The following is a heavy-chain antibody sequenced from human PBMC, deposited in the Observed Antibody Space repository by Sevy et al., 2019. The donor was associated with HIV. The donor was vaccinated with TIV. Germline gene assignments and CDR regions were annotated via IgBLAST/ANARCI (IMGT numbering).Heavy chain of an antibody. CDR1: GFTFSTYG. V-gene: IGHV3-33*01. CDR3: ARDLECDDNGDYGPAFMPDY. D-gene: IGHD4-17*01. CDR2: IWFDGSNT. Sequence: GGSLRLSCAASGFTFSTYGMHWVRQAPGKGLEWVALIWFDGSNTYYADSVKGRFTISRDIAKNTLHLQMNSLIGEDTAVYYCARDLECDDNGDYGPAFMPDYWGQGTLVTVSS. J-gene: IGHJ4*02.